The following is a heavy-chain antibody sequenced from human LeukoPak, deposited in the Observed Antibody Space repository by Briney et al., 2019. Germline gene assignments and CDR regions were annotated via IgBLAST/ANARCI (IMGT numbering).Heavy chain of an antibody. CDR1: GGSLSSYY. CDR3: ARDLRSITMIAGAFDI. D-gene: IGHD3-22*01. Sequence: SETLSLTCTVSGGSLSSYYWSWIRQPPGKGLEWIGYIYYSGSTNYNPSLKSRVTISVDTSKNQFSLKLSSVTAADTAVYYCARDLRSITMIAGAFDIWGQGTMVTVSS. J-gene: IGHJ3*02. V-gene: IGHV4-59*01. CDR2: IYYSGST.